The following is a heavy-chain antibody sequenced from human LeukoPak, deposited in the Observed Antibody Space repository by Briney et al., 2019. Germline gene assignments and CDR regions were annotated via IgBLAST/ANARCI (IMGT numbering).Heavy chain of an antibody. D-gene: IGHD3-16*01. Sequence: ASVKVSCKASGYTFTGYYMHWVRQAPGQRLEWMGWINAGNENTKYSQKFQGRVSITRDTSASTAYMELSSLTSEDTAVYYCARDLYGDYFDYWGQGTLVTVSS. CDR1: GYTFTGYY. V-gene: IGHV1-3*01. CDR2: INAGNENT. J-gene: IGHJ4*02. CDR3: ARDLYGDYFDY.